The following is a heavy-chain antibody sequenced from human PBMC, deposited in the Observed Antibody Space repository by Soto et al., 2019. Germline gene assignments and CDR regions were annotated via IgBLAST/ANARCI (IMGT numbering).Heavy chain of an antibody. V-gene: IGHV1-3*01. CDR3: AGGEAHYDFWSGYYRLYYYYGMDV. CDR1: GYTFTSYA. D-gene: IGHD3-3*01. J-gene: IGHJ6*02. Sequence: ASVKVSCKASGYTFTSYAMHWVRQAPGQRLEWMGWINAGNGNTKYSQKFQGRVTITRDTSASTAYMELSSLRSEDTAVYYCAGGEAHYDFWSGYYRLYYYYGMDVWGQGTTVTVSS. CDR2: INAGNGNT.